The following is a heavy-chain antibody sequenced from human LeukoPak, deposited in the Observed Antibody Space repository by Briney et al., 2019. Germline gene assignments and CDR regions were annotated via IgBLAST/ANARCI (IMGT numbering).Heavy chain of an antibody. Sequence: PGRSLRLSCAASGFSFSDYAMHWVRQAPGKGLDWVTVISYDGSTKYYADSVKGRFTISRDNSKNTLYVQMNNLRAEDTAVYYCARDVPHNWFDTWGQGTLVTVSS. CDR3: ARDVPHNWFDT. CDR2: ISYDGSTK. CDR1: GFSFSDYA. V-gene: IGHV3-30-3*01. J-gene: IGHJ5*02.